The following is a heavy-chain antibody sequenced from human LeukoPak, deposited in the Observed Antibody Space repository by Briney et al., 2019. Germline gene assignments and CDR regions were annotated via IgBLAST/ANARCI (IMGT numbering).Heavy chain of an antibody. CDR3: ARDDGYSYAFDY. J-gene: IGHJ4*02. D-gene: IGHD5-18*01. Sequence: GGSLRLSCAASGFIFSTYSMNWVRQAPGKGLEWVSSISSSSTYIYYADSLKGRFTISRDNAKNSLYLQMNSLRAEDTAVYYCARDDGYSYAFDYWGQGTLVTVSS. CDR1: GFIFSTYS. CDR2: ISSSSTYI. V-gene: IGHV3-21*01.